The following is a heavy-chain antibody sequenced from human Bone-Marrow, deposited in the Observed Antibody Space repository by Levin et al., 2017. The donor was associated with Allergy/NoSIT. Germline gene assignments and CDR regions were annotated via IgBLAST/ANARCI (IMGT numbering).Heavy chain of an antibody. Sequence: GESLKISCAASGFAFSSNWMHWVRQVPGKGPVWVSRINSDGSSTFYADSVQGRFTISRDNARSTLFLQMNSLRVDDTAIYYCARDHHYGDWGQGTLVTVSS. J-gene: IGHJ4*02. CDR1: GFAFSSNW. CDR3: ARDHHYGD. V-gene: IGHV3-74*01. D-gene: IGHD3-10*01. CDR2: INSDGSST.